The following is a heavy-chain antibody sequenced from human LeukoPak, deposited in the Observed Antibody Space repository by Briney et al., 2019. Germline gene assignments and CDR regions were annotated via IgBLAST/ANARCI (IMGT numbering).Heavy chain of an antibody. Sequence: GESLKISCKGSGYSFTSYWIGWVRQMPGKGLEWMGIIYPGDSDTRYSPSFQAQVTISADKSISTACLQWSRLKASDTAMYYCARHEYSSSCQPQVGPDYWGQGTLVTVSS. CDR2: IYPGDSDT. CDR1: GYSFTSYW. CDR3: ARHEYSSSCQPQVGPDY. J-gene: IGHJ4*02. D-gene: IGHD6-13*01. V-gene: IGHV5-51*01.